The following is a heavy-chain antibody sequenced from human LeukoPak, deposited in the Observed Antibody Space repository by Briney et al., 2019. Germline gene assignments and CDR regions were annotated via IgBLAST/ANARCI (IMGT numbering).Heavy chain of an antibody. CDR3: ARLAVGFSADY. J-gene: IGHJ4*02. V-gene: IGHV4-34*01. CDR2: INHSGST. Sequence: SETLSLTCAVYGESFSGYYWSWIRQPPGKGLEWIGEINHSGSTKYSPSLKSRVTISIDTSKNQFSLKLSSVTAADTAVYYCARLAVGFSADYWGQGTLVTVSS. D-gene: IGHD6-19*01. CDR1: GESFSGYY.